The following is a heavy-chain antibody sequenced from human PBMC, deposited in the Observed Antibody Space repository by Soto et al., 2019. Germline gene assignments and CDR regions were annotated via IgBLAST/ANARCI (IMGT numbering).Heavy chain of an antibody. Sequence: GGSLRLSCVAPEITFSRYAMGWVRQAPGKGLEWVSGINTSGGSTYYADSVKGRFTISRDNSKNTLFLQMNSLRAEDTAVYYCAKTVVFDPWGQGTLVTVSS. CDR3: AKTVVFDP. CDR2: INTSGGST. CDR1: EITFSRYA. V-gene: IGHV3-23*01. J-gene: IGHJ5*02. D-gene: IGHD4-17*01.